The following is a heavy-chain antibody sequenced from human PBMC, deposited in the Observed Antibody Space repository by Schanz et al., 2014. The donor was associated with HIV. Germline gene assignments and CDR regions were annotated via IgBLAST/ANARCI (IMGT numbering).Heavy chain of an antibody. Sequence: QAQLLQSGAEVKKPGASVKVSCKASGYIFTSNFIHWVRQAPGQGLQWMGVINTNGGGTSDTLQGRVIITRDTSTRTVYMYLSNLRFEDSAVYYCAREKMDTGGLDVWGQGTTVTVSS. CDR1: GYIFTSNF. CDR3: AREKMDTGGLDV. J-gene: IGHJ6*02. V-gene: IGHV1-46*01. CDR2: INTNGGGT.